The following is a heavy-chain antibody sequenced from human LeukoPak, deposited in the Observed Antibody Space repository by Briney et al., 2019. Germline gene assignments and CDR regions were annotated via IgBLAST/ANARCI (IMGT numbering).Heavy chain of an antibody. CDR1: GFTFSSYG. CDR3: AKDASTVTLHADY. V-gene: IGHV3-30*18. J-gene: IGHJ4*02. CDR2: LSYDGSNS. D-gene: IGHD4-17*01. Sequence: GGSLRLSCAASGFTFSSYGMHWVRQAPGKGLEWVAVLSYDGSNSYYADSVKGRFTISRDNSKNTLYLQMNSLRPEDTAVYYCAKDASTVTLHADYWGQGTLVTVSS.